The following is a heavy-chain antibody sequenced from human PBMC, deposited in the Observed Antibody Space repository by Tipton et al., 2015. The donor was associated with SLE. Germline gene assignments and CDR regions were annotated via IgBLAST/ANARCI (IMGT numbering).Heavy chain of an antibody. D-gene: IGHD3-10*01. V-gene: IGHV4-34*12. CDR2: IIHSGVT. CDR1: GESFNGYF. J-gene: IGHJ3*02. Sequence: GLVKPSQTLSLTCAVYGESFNGYFWTWIRQPPGKGLEWIAEIIHSGVTNYNPSLRSRVTISVDMSKNQVSLKLSSVTAADTAVYYCARRSDYSGSGSSWAFDIWGQGTMVTVSS. CDR3: ARRSDYSGSGSSWAFDI.